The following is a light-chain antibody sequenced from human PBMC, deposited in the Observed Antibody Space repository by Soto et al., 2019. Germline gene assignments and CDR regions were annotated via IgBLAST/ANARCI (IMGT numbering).Light chain of an antibody. J-gene: IGKJ4*01. CDR1: QPINNW. V-gene: IGKV1-12*01. CDR3: QQANAFPPA. CDR2: AAT. Sequence: DLQMTQSPSSVSASVGDRVTITCRASQPINNWVAWYQQRAGKAPNLLIYAATNLLSGVPSRFSDSGSGTYFALTICSLQPEDFASYYCQQANAFPPAFGGGTKVDLK.